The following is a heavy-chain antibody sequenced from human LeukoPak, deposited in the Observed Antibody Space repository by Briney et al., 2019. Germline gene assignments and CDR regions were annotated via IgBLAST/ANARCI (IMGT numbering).Heavy chain of an antibody. J-gene: IGHJ4*02. Sequence: GGSLRLSCAASGFTFSSYGMHWVRQAPGKGLEWVAVISYDGSNKYYADSVKGRFTISRDNSKNTLHLQMNSLRAEDTAVYYCARGVATIGYYFDYWGQGTLVTVSS. CDR3: ARGVATIGYYFDY. CDR1: GFTFSSYG. D-gene: IGHD5-12*01. CDR2: ISYDGSNK. V-gene: IGHV3-30*03.